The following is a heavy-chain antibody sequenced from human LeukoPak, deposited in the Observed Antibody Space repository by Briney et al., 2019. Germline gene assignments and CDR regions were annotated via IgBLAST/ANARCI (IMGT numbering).Heavy chain of an antibody. CDR3: AKSHFDWLSTIDY. J-gene: IGHJ4*02. V-gene: IGHV3-30*18. Sequence: GRSLRLSCAASGFTFSSYGMRWVRQAPGKGLEWVAVISYDGSNKYYADSVKGRFTISRDNSKNTLYLQMNSLRAEDTAVYYCAKSHFDWLSTIDYWGQGTLVSVSS. CDR2: ISYDGSNK. CDR1: GFTFSSYG. D-gene: IGHD3-9*01.